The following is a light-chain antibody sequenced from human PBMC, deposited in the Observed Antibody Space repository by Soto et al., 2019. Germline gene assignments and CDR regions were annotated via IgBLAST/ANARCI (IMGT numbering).Light chain of an antibody. CDR3: LLSYSGGNWV. J-gene: IGLJ3*02. CDR2: DTS. Sequence: QTVVTQEPSLTVSPGGTVTLTCGSSTGAVTSGHYPYWFQQKPGQAPRTLIYDTSNKYSWTPARFSGSLLGGKAALTLSGAQPEDEAEYYCLLSYSGGNWVFGGGTKVTVL. V-gene: IGLV7-46*01. CDR1: TGAVTSGHY.